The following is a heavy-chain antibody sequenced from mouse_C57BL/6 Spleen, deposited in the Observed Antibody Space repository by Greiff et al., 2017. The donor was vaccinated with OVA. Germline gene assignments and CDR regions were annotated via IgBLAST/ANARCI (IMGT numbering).Heavy chain of an antibody. J-gene: IGHJ4*01. CDR3: ARDNGPSYAMDY. CDR1: GFTFSSYA. CDR2: ISDGGSYT. Sequence: EVMLVESGGGLVKPGGSLKLSCAASGFTFSSYAMSWVRQTPEKRLEWVATISDGGSYTYYPDNVKGRFTISRDNAKNNLYLQMSHLKSEDTAMYYCARDNGPSYAMDYWGQGTSVTVSS. V-gene: IGHV5-4*01.